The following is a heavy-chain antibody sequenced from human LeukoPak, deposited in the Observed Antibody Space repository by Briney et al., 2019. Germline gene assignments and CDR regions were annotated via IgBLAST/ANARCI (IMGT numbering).Heavy chain of an antibody. CDR2: IYYSGDT. D-gene: IGHD6-13*01. Sequence: SETLSLTCTVSGGTISSSSKYWGWIRQPPGKGLEWIGSIYYSGDTYYNPSLRSRVTISVDTSKNQFSLKLTSVTAADTAVYYCARSSAAAGPTHNWFGPWGQGTLVAVPS. CDR3: ARSSAAAGPTHNWFGP. CDR1: GGTISSSSKY. J-gene: IGHJ5*02. V-gene: IGHV4-39*01.